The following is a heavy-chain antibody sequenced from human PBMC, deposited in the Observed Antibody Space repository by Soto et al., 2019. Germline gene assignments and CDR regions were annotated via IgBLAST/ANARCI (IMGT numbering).Heavy chain of an antibody. Sequence: EVQLVESGGGLVQPGGSLRLSCTASGFTFSDSWMTWVRQAPGKGLEWVARIKPDESEKKYADSVKGRFSISRDNAKNSMYLQMDSLRGEDTAVYYCVRGGSKYASWGQGPLVTVSS. CDR2: IKPDESEK. V-gene: IGHV3-7*01. CDR3: VRGGSKYAS. J-gene: IGHJ5*02. D-gene: IGHD4-4*01. CDR1: GFTFSDSW.